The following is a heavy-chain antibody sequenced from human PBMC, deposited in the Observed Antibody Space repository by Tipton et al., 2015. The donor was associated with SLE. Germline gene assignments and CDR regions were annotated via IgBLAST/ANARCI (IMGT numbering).Heavy chain of an antibody. V-gene: IGHV4-34*01. CDR1: GGSFSAHS. J-gene: IGHJ4*02. Sequence: TLSLTCAVYGGSFSAHSWNWIRQPPGKGLEWVAEISHSGRTNYNPTLESRITMSVDTSKNQFSLRLTSVTAADTAVYYCARRDSDFWSVYLDYWGQGTPVTVSS. CDR3: ARRDSDFWSVYLDY. CDR2: ISHSGRT. D-gene: IGHD3-3*01.